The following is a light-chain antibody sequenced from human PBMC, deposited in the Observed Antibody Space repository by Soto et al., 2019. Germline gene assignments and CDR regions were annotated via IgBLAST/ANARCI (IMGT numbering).Light chain of an antibody. CDR3: CSYVSSKTYL. CDR2: EVT. Sequence: QSVLTQPASVSGSPGQSITTSCTGTRLDVGGYNYVSWYQQQPGKAPKLIIYEVTNRPSGVSDRFSGSKSDNTASLTISGLQTEDEADYYCCSYVSSKTYLFGTGTKLTVL. V-gene: IGLV2-14*03. CDR1: RLDVGGYNY. J-gene: IGLJ1*01.